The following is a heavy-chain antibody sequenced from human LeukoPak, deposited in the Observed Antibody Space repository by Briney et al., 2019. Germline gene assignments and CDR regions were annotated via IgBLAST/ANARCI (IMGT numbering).Heavy chain of an antibody. CDR1: GFTFSNFV. V-gene: IGHV3-23*01. CDR2: ISGTGVNT. J-gene: IGHJ4*02. D-gene: IGHD3-10*01. CDR3: AKSSVRGVDSFDY. Sequence: GGSLRFSSAATGFTFSNFVMSSVRQAPGKGLEWVSSISGTGVNTHCADSARGRFTISRDYSKNTLYLRMSSLRAEDTAVYYCAKSSVRGVDSFDYWGQGTLVTVSS.